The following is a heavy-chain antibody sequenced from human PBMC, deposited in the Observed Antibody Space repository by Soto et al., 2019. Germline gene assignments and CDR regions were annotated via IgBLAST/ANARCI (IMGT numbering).Heavy chain of an antibody. V-gene: IGHV3-30-3*01. J-gene: IGHJ4*02. Sequence: QVQLVESGGGVVQPGRSLRLSCAASGFNFSRSAIHWVRQAPGRGLEWVAVISFDGSSKKYAESVKGRFPISRDNSQNRLYLQMNSLRAEDTALYYCARDYGHYPFDYWGQGTLVTVSA. D-gene: IGHD4-17*01. CDR1: GFNFSRSA. CDR2: ISFDGSSK. CDR3: ARDYGHYPFDY.